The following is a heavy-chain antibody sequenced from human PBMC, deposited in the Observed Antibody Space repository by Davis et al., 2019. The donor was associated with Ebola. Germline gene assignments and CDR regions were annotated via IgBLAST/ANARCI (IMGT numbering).Heavy chain of an antibody. V-gene: IGHV3-30*03. CDR3: VRERGYLEWLLYAAFDI. Sequence: GESLKISCAASGFTFSSYGMHWVRQAPGKGLEWVAVISYDGSNKYYADSVKGRFTISRDNSKNTLYLQMNSLRDEDTAVYYCVRERGYLEWLLYAAFDIWGQGTKVIVSS. D-gene: IGHD3-3*01. J-gene: IGHJ3*02. CDR1: GFTFSSYG. CDR2: ISYDGSNK.